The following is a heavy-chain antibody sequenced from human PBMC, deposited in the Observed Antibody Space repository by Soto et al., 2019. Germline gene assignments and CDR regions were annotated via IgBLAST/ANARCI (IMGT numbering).Heavy chain of an antibody. CDR1: GDSVSSNSAT. J-gene: IGHJ5*01. CDR3: ARLIGNSLLAS. D-gene: IGHD2-8*01. V-gene: IGHV6-1*01. Sequence: SQTLSLTCAISGDSVSSNSATWDWIRHSPSRGLEWLGRTYYRSKWYNDYAVSVKSRITINPDTSNNQLSLQLNSVTPDDTAVYYCARLIGNSLLASWGQGTLVTVSS. CDR2: TYYRSKWYN.